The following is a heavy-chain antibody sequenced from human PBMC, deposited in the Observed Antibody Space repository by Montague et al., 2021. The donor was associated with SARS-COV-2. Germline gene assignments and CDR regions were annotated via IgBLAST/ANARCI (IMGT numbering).Heavy chain of an antibody. V-gene: IGHV4-39*01. CDR1: GASISTSSYY. CDR3: AMRCGALDAFDI. J-gene: IGHJ3*02. D-gene: IGHD4-17*01. CDR2: IYHSGST. Sequence: SETLSLTCTVSGASISTSSYYWGWIRQPPGKGLDWIGSIYHSGSTYYNPSLKSRVTISVDTSKNQFSLKLTSVTAADTAVYFCAMRCGALDAFDIWGQGTMVNGPS.